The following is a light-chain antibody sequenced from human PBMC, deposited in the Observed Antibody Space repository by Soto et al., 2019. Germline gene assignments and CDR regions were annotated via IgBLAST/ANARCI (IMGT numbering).Light chain of an antibody. Sequence: EIVMTQSPATLSESPGERATLSCRASQSVSSNLAWYQQKPGQAPRLFIYGASTRATGIPARFSGSGSGTEFTLTISSLQSEDFAVYYCQQYGNSPYTFGQGTKLEIK. CDR1: QSVSSN. CDR2: GAS. J-gene: IGKJ2*01. CDR3: QQYGNSPYT. V-gene: IGKV3-15*01.